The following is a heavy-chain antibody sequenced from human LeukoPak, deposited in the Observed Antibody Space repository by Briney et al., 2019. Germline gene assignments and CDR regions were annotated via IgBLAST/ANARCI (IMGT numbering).Heavy chain of an antibody. D-gene: IGHD6-6*01. V-gene: IGHV1-2*02. CDR3: TRGRLYSSSVGY. J-gene: IGHJ4*02. Sequence: ASVKVSCKASGYTFTGYYMHWVRQAPGQGLEWMGWINPNSGGTNYAQKFQGRVTMTRDTSISTAYMELSRLRSDDTAVYYCTRGRLYSSSVGYWGQGTLVTVSS. CDR2: INPNSGGT. CDR1: GYTFTGYY.